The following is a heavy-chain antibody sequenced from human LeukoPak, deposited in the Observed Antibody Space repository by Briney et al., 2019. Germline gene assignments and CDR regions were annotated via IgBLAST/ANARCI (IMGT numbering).Heavy chain of an antibody. D-gene: IGHD6-13*01. CDR1: GFTFSSYA. CDR2: ISGSGGST. V-gene: IGHV3-23*01. J-gene: IGHJ5*02. CDR3: ALHHGQEQLVIRGWFDP. Sequence: PGGSLRLSCAASGFTFSSYAMSWVRQAPGKGLEWVSAISGSGGSTYYADSVKGRFTISRDNSKNTLYLQMNSLRAEDTAVYYCALHHGQEQLVIRGWFDPWGQGTLVTVSS.